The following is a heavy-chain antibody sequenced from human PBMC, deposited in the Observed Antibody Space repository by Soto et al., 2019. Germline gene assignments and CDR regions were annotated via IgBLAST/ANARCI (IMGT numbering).Heavy chain of an antibody. Sequence: GGSLRFSCAASGFSFTNFAMSWVRQAPGKGLEWVAAISGSGGSTYYADSVKGRFTISRDNSKNTLYLQMNSLRAEDTAVYYCAKGWYFWSGPPRSWGQGTTVTVSS. CDR3: AKGWYFWSGPPRS. V-gene: IGHV3-23*01. CDR2: ISGSGGST. CDR1: GFSFTNFA. J-gene: IGHJ6*02. D-gene: IGHD3-3*01.